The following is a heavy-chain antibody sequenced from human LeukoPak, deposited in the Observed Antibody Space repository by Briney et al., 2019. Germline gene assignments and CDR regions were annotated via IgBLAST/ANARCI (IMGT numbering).Heavy chain of an antibody. CDR2: ISAYNGNT. J-gene: IGHJ4*02. CDR3: ARDSSRLGPSLDY. V-gene: IGHV1-18*01. Sequence: ASVKVSCKASGYTFTSYGISWVRQAPGKGLEWMGWISAYNGNTNSAQKLQGRVTMTTDTSTSTDYMELRSLRSNDTAVYYCARDSSRLGPSLDYWGQGTLVTVSS. CDR1: GYTFTSYG. D-gene: IGHD6-19*01.